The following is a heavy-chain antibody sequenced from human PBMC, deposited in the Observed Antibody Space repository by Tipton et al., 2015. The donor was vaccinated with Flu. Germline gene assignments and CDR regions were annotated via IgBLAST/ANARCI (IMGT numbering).Heavy chain of an antibody. D-gene: IGHD1-14*01. Sequence: SLRLSCAASGFTFDDYAMHWVRQAPGKGLEWVSGISWNSGSIGYADSVKGRFTISRDNAKNSLYLQMNSLRAEDTALYYCAKGGPGRSLISSYYYGMDVWGQGTTVTVSS. V-gene: IGHV3-9*01. CDR1: GFTFDDYA. CDR2: ISWNSGSI. J-gene: IGHJ6*02. CDR3: AKGGPGRSLISSYYYGMDV.